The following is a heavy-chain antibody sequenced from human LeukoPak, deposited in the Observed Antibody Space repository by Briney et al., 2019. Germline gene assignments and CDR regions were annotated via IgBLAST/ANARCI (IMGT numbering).Heavy chain of an antibody. CDR1: GSTFSSYS. V-gene: IGHV3-7*01. D-gene: IGHD1-26*01. CDR2: IKQDGSEK. J-gene: IGHJ4*02. Sequence: GALRLSCGASGSTFSSYSMSWVRQAPGKGLEWVANIKQDGSEKYYVDSVEGRFTVSRDNTKNSLYLQMNSLRAEDTAVYYCTMIEWERWRGWGQGTLVTVSS. CDR3: TMIEWERWRG.